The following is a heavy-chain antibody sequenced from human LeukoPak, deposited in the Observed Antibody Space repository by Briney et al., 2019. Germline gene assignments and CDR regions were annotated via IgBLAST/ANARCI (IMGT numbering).Heavy chain of an antibody. CDR3: AELGITMIGGV. CDR2: ISSSSSYI. J-gene: IGHJ6*04. Sequence: GGSLRLSCAASGFTYTNYAMNWVRQAPGKGLEWVSSISSSSSYIYYADSVKGRFTISRDNAKNSLYLQMNSLRAEDTAVYYCAELGITMIGGVWGKGTTVTISS. V-gene: IGHV3-21*01. CDR1: GFTYTNYA. D-gene: IGHD3-10*02.